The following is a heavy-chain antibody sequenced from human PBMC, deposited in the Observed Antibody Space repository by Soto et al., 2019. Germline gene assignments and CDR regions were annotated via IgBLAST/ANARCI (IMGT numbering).Heavy chain of an antibody. CDR2: MNPNSGNT. Sequence: QVQLVQSGAAVKKPGASVKVSCKASGYTFTSYDINWVRQATGHGLEWMGWMNPNSGNTGYAQKFQGRVTMTRNTSISTAYMELSSLRSEDTAVYYCARVKVAVVRGVIITSGFDPWGQGTLVTFSA. CDR3: ARVKVAVVRGVIITSGFDP. CDR1: GYTFTSYD. V-gene: IGHV1-8*01. D-gene: IGHD3-10*01. J-gene: IGHJ5*02.